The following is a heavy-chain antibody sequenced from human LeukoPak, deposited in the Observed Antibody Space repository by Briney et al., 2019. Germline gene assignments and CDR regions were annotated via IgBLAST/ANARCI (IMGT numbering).Heavy chain of an antibody. J-gene: IGHJ4*02. Sequence: GGSLRLSCAPSGFTFSDYYMSWIRQAPGKGLEWVSYISSRSSYTNYADFVKGRFTISRDDAKNSLYLQMNSLRDEDTAVYYCARALAALAPSDYWGQGALVTVSS. CDR1: GFTFSDYY. CDR3: ARALAALAPSDY. D-gene: IGHD5-12*01. V-gene: IGHV3-11*05. CDR2: ISSRSSYT.